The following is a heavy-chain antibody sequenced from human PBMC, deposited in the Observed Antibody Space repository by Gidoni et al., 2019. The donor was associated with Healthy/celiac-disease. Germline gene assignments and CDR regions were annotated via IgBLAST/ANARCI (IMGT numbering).Heavy chain of an antibody. CDR2: IHYCGST. D-gene: IGHD6-13*01. CDR1: GGSISSSSYY. Sequence: QLQLQESGPGLVKPSETLSLTCTVSGGSISSSSYYWGWIRQPPGKGLEWIGSIHYCGSTYYNPSLKSRVTISVDTSKNQFSLKLSSVTAADTAVYYCARHVPGSAAVDPTYYFDYWGQGTLVTVSS. V-gene: IGHV4-39*01. J-gene: IGHJ4*02. CDR3: ARHVPGSAAVDPTYYFDY.